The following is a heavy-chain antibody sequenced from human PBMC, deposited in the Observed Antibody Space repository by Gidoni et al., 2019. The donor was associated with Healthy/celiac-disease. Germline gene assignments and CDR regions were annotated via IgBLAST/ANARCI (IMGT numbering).Heavy chain of an antibody. Sequence: QLQLQESGPGLVKPSETLSLTCTVSGGSISSSSYYWGWIRQPPGKGLEWIGSIYYSGSTYYNPSLKSRVTISVDTSKNQFSLKLSSVTAADTAVYYCARHADIVVVPAGLKVWGQGTTVTVSS. J-gene: IGHJ6*02. CDR1: GGSISSSSYY. CDR3: ARHADIVVVPAGLKV. D-gene: IGHD2-2*01. CDR2: IYYSGST. V-gene: IGHV4-39*01.